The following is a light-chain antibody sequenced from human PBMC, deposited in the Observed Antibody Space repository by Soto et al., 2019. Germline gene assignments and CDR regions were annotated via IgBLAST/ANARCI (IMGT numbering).Light chain of an antibody. CDR1: RSDIGSYNY. Sequence: QSVLTQPASVSGSPGQSITISCSGTRSDIGSYNYVAWYQQFPGKTPKILIYGVSNRPSGVSSRFSGSKSGNTASLTISGLQAEDEADYYCSSYAGSNNLVFGGGTKLTVL. J-gene: IGLJ2*01. V-gene: IGLV2-14*01. CDR3: SSYAGSNNLV. CDR2: GVS.